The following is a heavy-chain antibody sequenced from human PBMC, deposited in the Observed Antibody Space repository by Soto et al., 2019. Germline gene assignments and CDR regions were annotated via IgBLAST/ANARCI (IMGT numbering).Heavy chain of an antibody. J-gene: IGHJ4*02. V-gene: IGHV3-23*01. CDR2: ISGSGGST. CDR1: GFTFSSYA. Sequence: GGSLRLSCAASGFTFSSYAMSWVRQAPGKGLEWVSAISGSGGSTYYADSVKGWFTISRDNSKNILYLQMDSLRVDDTAVYFCAKDAVYKDGLWLMDQWGQGTQVTVSS. CDR3: AKDAVYKDGLWLMDQ. D-gene: IGHD2-21*01.